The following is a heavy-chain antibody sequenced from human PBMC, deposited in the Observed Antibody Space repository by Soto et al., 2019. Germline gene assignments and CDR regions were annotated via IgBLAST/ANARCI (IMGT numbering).Heavy chain of an antibody. V-gene: IGHV3-48*02. J-gene: IGHJ4*02. D-gene: IGHD3-16*01. Sequence: AGSLRLCCAVSGFTFSSHAMNWVRQAPGKGLEWVAYIHGTRSIIYYADSVKGRFTISRDNAKNSLYLQMDSLRDEDTALYYCARDARNADYDYWGQGTLVTVYS. CDR1: GFTFSSHA. CDR2: IHGTRSII. CDR3: ARDARNADYDY.